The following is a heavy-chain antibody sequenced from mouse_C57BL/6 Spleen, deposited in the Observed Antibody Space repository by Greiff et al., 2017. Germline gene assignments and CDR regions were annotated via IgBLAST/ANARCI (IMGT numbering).Heavy chain of an antibody. D-gene: IGHD1-1*01. J-gene: IGHJ2*01. CDR2: INPSSGYT. Sequence: VQLQQSGAELAKPGASVKLSCKASGYTFTSYWMHWVKQRPGQGLEWIGYINPSSGYTKYNQKFKDKATLTADKSSSTAYMQLSSLTYEYSAVYYCARYPVLYGSSEDYWGQGTTLTVSS. CDR1: GYTFTSYW. V-gene: IGHV1-7*01. CDR3: ARYPVLYGSSEDY.